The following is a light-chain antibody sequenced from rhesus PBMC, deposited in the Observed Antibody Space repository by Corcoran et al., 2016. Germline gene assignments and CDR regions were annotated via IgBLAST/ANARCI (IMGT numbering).Light chain of an antibody. CDR1: ENVNNY. CDR2: KAS. J-gene: IGKJ3*01. V-gene: IGKV1-74*01. Sequence: DIQMTQSPSSLSASVGDRVTITCRASENVNNYLHWYQQKPGKAPELLINKASTLQSGVPSRFSGSGSGTDFTLTISSLQPEDFATYYCQHSYGSPFTFGPGTKLDIK. CDR3: QHSYGSPFT.